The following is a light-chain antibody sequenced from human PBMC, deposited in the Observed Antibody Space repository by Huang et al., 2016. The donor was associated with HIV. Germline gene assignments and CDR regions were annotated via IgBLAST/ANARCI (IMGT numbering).Light chain of an antibody. Sequence: EIVLTQSPGTRALSPGERATLPRRASQSVYRNFLAWYQQTPGQPPRLLIYGASSRATGIPDRFSGSGSGTDFTLTISRLEPEDFAVYYCQQSGFTFGPGTKVEIK. CDR1: QSVYRNF. CDR3: QQSGFT. CDR2: GAS. V-gene: IGKV3-20*01. J-gene: IGKJ3*01.